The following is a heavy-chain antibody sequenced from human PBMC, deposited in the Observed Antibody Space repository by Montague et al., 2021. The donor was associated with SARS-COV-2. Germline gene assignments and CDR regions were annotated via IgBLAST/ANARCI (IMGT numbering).Heavy chain of an antibody. J-gene: IGHJ5*02. CDR1: NGSINSYY. V-gene: IGHV4-59*01. CDR2: IYYRGST. Sequence: SETLSLTCTVPNGSINSYYWSWVRQPPGKRLKWIGYIYYRGSTNYNPSLESRVTMSIDTSKNQFSLKLRSVTAADTAVYFCAREGLHNWFDPWGQGTLVIVSS. CDR3: AREGLHNWFDP.